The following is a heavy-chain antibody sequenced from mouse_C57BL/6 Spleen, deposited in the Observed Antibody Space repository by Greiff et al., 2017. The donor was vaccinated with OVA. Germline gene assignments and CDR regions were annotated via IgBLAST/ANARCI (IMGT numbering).Heavy chain of an antibody. CDR1: GFTFNTYA. J-gene: IGHJ3*01. D-gene: IGHD3-3*01. Sequence: EVQRVESGGGLVQPKGSLKLSCAASGFTFNTYAMHWVRQAPGKGLEWVARIRSKSSNYATYYADSVKDRFTISRDDSQSMLYLQMNNLKTEDTAMYYCVRDGGQGAWFAYWGQGTLVTVSA. CDR3: VRDGGQGAWFAY. V-gene: IGHV10-3*01. CDR2: IRSKSSNYAT.